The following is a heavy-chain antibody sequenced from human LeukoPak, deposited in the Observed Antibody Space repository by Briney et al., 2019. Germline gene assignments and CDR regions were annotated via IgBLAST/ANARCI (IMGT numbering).Heavy chain of an antibody. CDR2: IWYDGSNK. CDR1: GFTFSSYG. Sequence: PGGSLRLSCAASGFTFSSYGMHWVCQAPGKGLEWVAVIWYDGSNKYYADSVKGRFTISRDNSKNTLYLQMNSLRAEDTAVYYCARACRMGSSSSDYWGQGTLVTVSS. V-gene: IGHV3-33*01. CDR3: ARACRMGSSSSDY. D-gene: IGHD6-6*01. J-gene: IGHJ4*02.